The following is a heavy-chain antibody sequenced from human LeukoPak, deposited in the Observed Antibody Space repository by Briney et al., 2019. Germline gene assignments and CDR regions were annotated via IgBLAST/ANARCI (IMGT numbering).Heavy chain of an antibody. CDR2: MSTSGST. J-gene: IGHJ4*02. V-gene: IGHV4-61*02. CDR3: ARYTGGVYGRFYFDY. Sequence: SQTLSLTCTVSGGSITSDNYFWSWIRQPAGKGLEWIGRMSTSGSTNYNPSLKSRVTISVDTSKNQFSLKLSSVTATDAAVYYCARYTGGVYGRFYFDYWGQGTLVTVSS. D-gene: IGHD2-2*02. CDR1: GGSITSDNYF.